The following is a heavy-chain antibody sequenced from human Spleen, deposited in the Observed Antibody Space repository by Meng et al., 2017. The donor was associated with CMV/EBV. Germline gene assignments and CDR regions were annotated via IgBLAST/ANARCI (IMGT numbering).Heavy chain of an antibody. Sequence: GGSLRFSCAASGFTFSSYAMHWVRQAPGKGLEWVAVISYDGSNKYYADSVKGRFTISRDNSKNTLYLQMNSLRAEDTAVYYCARGGGDIVVVPAATPYYYYGMDVWGQGTTVTVSS. J-gene: IGHJ6*02. CDR3: ARGGGDIVVVPAATPYYYYGMDV. V-gene: IGHV3-30*04. D-gene: IGHD2-2*01. CDR1: GFTFSSYA. CDR2: ISYDGSNK.